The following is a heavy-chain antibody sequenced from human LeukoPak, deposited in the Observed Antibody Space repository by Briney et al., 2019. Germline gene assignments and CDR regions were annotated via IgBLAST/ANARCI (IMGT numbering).Heavy chain of an antibody. J-gene: IGHJ4*02. CDR3: ARDLWATTSFDY. Sequence: GGSLRLSCAASGFTFSSYEMNWVRQAPGKGLEWVSSISSSSSYIYYADSVKGRFTISRDNAKNSLYLQTNSLRAEDTAVYYCARDLWATTSFDYWGQGTLVTVSS. CDR1: GFTFSSYE. D-gene: IGHD1-26*01. CDR2: ISSSSSYI. V-gene: IGHV3-21*01.